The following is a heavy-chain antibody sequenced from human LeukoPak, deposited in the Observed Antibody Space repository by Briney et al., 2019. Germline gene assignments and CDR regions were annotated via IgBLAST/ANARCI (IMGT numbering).Heavy chain of an antibody. J-gene: IGHJ4*02. V-gene: IGHV4-59*01. CDR2: IYYSGST. CDR3: ARDRGDIFFDY. D-gene: IGHD3-9*01. CDR1: GGSISSYY. Sequence: SETLSLTCTASGGSISSYYWSWIRQPPGKGLEWIGYIYYSGSTNYNPSLKSRVTISVDTSKNQFSLKLSSVTAADTAVYYCARDRGDIFFDYWGQGTLVTVSS.